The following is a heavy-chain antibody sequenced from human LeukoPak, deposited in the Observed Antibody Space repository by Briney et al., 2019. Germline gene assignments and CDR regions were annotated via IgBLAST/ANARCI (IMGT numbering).Heavy chain of an antibody. J-gene: IGHJ3*02. D-gene: IGHD3-22*01. CDR1: GGSISSSSYY. V-gene: IGHV4-39*07. Sequence: PSETLSLTCTVSGGSISSSSYYWGWIRQPPGKGLEWIGSIYYSGSTYYNPSLKSRVTISVDTSKNQFSLKLSSVTAADTAVYYCARDTYYYDSSGYYLLQDAFDIWGQGTMVTVSS. CDR3: ARDTYYYDSSGYYLLQDAFDI. CDR2: IYYSGST.